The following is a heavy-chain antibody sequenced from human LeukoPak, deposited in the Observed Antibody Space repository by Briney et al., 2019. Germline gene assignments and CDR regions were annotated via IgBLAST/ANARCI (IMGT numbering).Heavy chain of an antibody. CDR1: GYTFTGYY. D-gene: IGHD4-17*01. CDR3: ARGESYGDTLDY. CDR2: TNPNSGNT. J-gene: IGHJ4*02. Sequence: ASVKVSCKASGYTFTGYYMHWVRQAPGQGLEWMGWTNPNSGNTGYAQKFQGRVTITRNTSISTAYMELSSLRSEDTAVYYCARGESYGDTLDYWGQGTLVTVSS. V-gene: IGHV1-8*03.